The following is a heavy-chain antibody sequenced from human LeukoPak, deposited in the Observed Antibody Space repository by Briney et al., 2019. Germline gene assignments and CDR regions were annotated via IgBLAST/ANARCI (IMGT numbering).Heavy chain of an antibody. V-gene: IGHV3-21*01. CDR2: ISSSSSYI. Sequence: GGSLRLSCAASGFTFSGYNMNWVRQAPGKGLEWVSSISSSSSYIYYADSVKGRFTISRDNAKNSLYLQMNSLRAEDTAVYYCAISWEGDYVFWGGYPLGYWGQGPLPTVSS. CDR1: GFTFSGYN. CDR3: AISWEGDYVFWGGYPLGY. J-gene: IGHJ4*02. D-gene: IGHD3-3*01.